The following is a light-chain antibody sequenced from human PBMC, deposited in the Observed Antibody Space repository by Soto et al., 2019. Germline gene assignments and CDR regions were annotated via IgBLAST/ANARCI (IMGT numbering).Light chain of an antibody. J-gene: IGKJ5*01. CDR3: QQRSQWPPMT. V-gene: IGKV3D-20*02. Sequence: EIVLTQSPGTLSLSPGDRATLSCRAGQSVTSNYLAWYQQKPGQAPRLLIFGASIRDTGLPDRFSGSGSGTDFTLTISSLEPEDVAVYYCQQRSQWPPMTFGQGTRLEIK. CDR2: GAS. CDR1: QSVTSNY.